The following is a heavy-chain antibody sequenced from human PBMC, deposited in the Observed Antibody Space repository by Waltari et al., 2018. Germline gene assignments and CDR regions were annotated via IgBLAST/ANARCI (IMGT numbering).Heavy chain of an antibody. J-gene: IGHJ4*02. D-gene: IGHD2-21*01. CDR1: GYSISSGYY. V-gene: IGHV4-38-2*01. Sequence: QVPLQESGPGLVKPSETLSLTCAVSGYSISSGYYWGWIRQTPGKGLEWIGSIYHSGSTYHNPALKSRVTISVETSKNQFSLKLSSVTAADTAVYYCAGGAYCGGECDSSVDYWGQGTLVTVSS. CDR2: IYHSGST. CDR3: AGGAYCGGECDSSVDY.